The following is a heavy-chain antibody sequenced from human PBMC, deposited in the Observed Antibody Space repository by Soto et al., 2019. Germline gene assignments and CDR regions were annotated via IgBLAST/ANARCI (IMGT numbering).Heavy chain of an antibody. J-gene: IGHJ6*02. CDR3: AKGWSDYGMDV. D-gene: IGHD1-26*01. Sequence: QVQLVESGGGVVQPGRSLRLSCAASGFTFSSYGMHWVRQAPGKGLEWVAVISYDGSNKYYADYVKGRFTISRDNSKNTMYLQMNSLRAEDTAVYYCAKGWSDYGMDVWGQGTTVTVSS. CDR1: GFTFSSYG. V-gene: IGHV3-30*18. CDR2: ISYDGSNK.